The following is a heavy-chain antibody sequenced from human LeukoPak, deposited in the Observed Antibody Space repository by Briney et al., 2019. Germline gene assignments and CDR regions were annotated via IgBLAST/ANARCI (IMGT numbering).Heavy chain of an antibody. CDR3: ARDQSIAASQYYFDS. J-gene: IGHJ4*02. CDR1: GGTFRSYG. Sequence: ASVKVSCKASGGTFRSYGISWVRQAPGQGLEWMGGIIPIFGTSSYPPKFQGRFSITTDESTTTAYMELSSLTSEDTAVYYCARDQSIAASQYYFDSWGQGTLVTVSS. CDR2: IIPIFGTS. V-gene: IGHV1-69*05. D-gene: IGHD6-6*01.